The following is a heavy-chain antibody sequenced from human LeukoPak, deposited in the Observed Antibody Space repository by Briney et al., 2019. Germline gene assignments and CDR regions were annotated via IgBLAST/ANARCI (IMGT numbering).Heavy chain of an antibody. CDR3: ARLPPPYSSGWLDY. J-gene: IGHJ4*02. CDR2: IIPIFGIA. V-gene: IGHV1-69*13. D-gene: IGHD6-19*01. Sequence: GASVKVSCKASGGTFSSYAISWVRQAPGQGLEWMGRIIPIFGIANYAQKFQGRVTITADESTSTAYMELSSLRSEDTAVYYCARLPPPYSSGWLDYWGQGTLVTVSS. CDR1: GGTFSSYA.